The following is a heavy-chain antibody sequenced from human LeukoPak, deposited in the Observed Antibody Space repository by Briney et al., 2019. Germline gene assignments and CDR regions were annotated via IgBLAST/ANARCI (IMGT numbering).Heavy chain of an antibody. V-gene: IGHV3-21*01. CDR2: ISSSSYI. CDR3: ARDLSSVPNYYDSSGYYQHPPFDY. Sequence: GGSLRLSCAASGFTFSSYSMNWVRQAPGKGLEWVSSISSSSYIYYADSVKGRFTISRDNAKNSLYLQMNSLRAEDTAVYYCARDLSSVPNYYDSSGYYQHPPFDYWGQGTLVTVPS. CDR1: GFTFSSYS. J-gene: IGHJ4*02. D-gene: IGHD3-22*01.